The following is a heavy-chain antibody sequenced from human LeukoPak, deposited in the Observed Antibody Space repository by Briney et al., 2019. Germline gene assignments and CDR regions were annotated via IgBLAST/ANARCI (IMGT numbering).Heavy chain of an antibody. V-gene: IGHV3-23*01. CDR1: GFTFSSYA. D-gene: IGHD1/OR15-1a*01. CDR3: AKDVWNTPTG. CDR2: ISGSGGST. J-gene: IGHJ4*02. Sequence: SGGSLSLSCAASGFTFSSYAMSWVRQAPGKGLEWVSAISGSGGSTYYADSMKGRFTISRDNSKNTLYLQMNSLRAEDTAVYYCAKDVWNTPTGWGQGTLVTVSS.